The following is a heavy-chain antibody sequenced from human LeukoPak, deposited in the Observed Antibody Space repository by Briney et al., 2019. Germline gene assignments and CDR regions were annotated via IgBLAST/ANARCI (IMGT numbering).Heavy chain of an antibody. J-gene: IGHJ4*02. V-gene: IGHV4-59*01. CDR1: GGSISGSY. Sequence: SETLSLTCTISGGSISGSYWSWIRQPPGKGLEWIAYMYNSGSTNYNPSLKSRVTISIDTSKNQFSLKLSSLTAADTAIYYCARGIESYGDYGYWGQGILVTVSS. CDR2: MYNSGST. CDR3: ARGIESYGDYGY. D-gene: IGHD4-17*01.